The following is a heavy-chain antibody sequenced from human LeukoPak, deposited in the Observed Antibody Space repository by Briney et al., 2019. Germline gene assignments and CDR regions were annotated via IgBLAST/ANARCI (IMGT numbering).Heavy chain of an antibody. Sequence: GGSLRLSCAPSGFTFSSYWMHWVRQAPGKGLVWVSRINTDGSTITYADSVKGRFTISRDNAKNTLYLQMNSLRAEDTAVYYCGITRGVWGQGTTVSVSS. J-gene: IGHJ6*02. CDR3: GITRGV. V-gene: IGHV3-74*01. CDR1: GFTFSSYW. D-gene: IGHD3-10*01. CDR2: INTDGSTI.